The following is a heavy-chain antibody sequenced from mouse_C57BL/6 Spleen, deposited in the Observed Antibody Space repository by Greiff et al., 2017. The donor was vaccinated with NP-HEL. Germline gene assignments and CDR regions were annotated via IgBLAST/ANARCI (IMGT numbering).Heavy chain of an antibody. CDR2: IRNKANGYTT. J-gene: IGHJ3*01. D-gene: IGHD2-4*01. Sequence: EVQLVESGGGLVQPGGSLSLSCAASGFTFTDYYMSWVRQPPGKALEWLGFIRNKANGYTTEYSASVKGRFTISRDNSQSILYLQMNALRAEDSATYYCARILGDYAWFAYWGQGTLVTVSA. CDR1: GFTFTDYY. V-gene: IGHV7-3*01. CDR3: ARILGDYAWFAY.